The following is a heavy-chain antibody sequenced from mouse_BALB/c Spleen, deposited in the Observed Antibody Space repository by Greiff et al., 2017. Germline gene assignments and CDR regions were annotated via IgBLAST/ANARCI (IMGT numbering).Heavy chain of an antibody. Sequence: VQLQQSGPELVKPGASVKISCKASGYSFTGYYMHWVKQSHVKSLEWIGRINPYNGATSYNQNFKDKASLTVDKSSSTAYMELHSLTSEDSAVYYCAMGVTTVVATWRDYFDYWGQGTTLTVSS. J-gene: IGHJ2*01. CDR1: GYSFTGYY. D-gene: IGHD1-1*01. V-gene: IGHV1-31*01. CDR3: AMGVTTVVATWRDYFDY. CDR2: INPYNGAT.